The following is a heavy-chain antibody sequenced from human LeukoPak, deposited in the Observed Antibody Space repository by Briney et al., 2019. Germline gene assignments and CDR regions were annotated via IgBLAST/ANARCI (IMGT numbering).Heavy chain of an antibody. CDR1: GYTFTSYD. J-gene: IGHJ5*02. V-gene: IGHV1-2*02. D-gene: IGHD2-2*01. CDR2: INPNSGGT. CDR3: ARSRRVVVVPAAIWFDP. Sequence: ASVKVSCKASGYTFTSYDINWVRQATGQGLEWMGWINPNSGGTNYAQKFQGRVTMTRDTSISTAYMELSRLRSDDTAVYYCARSRRVVVVPAAIWFDPWGQGTLVTVSS.